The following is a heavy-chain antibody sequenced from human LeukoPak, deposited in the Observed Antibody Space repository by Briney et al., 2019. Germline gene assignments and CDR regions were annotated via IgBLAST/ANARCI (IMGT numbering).Heavy chain of an antibody. CDR2: IKQDGSEK. D-gene: IGHD3-16*01. Sequence: GGSLRLSCAASGFTFSSYWMSWVRQAPGKGLEWVANIKQDGSEKYYVDSVKGRFTISRDNAKNSLYLQMNSLRAEDTAVYYCARRAGAYTHPYDYWGQGTLVTVSS. J-gene: IGHJ4*02. CDR3: ARRAGAYTHPYDY. CDR1: GFTFSSYW. V-gene: IGHV3-7*03.